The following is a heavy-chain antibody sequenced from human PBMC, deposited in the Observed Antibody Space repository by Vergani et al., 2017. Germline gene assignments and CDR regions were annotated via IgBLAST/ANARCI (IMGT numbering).Heavy chain of an antibody. V-gene: IGHV4-61*02. CDR3: ARRSGGYYSGGKVHPLRTAFDV. CDR2: ISASGNA. D-gene: IGHD2-15*01. J-gene: IGHJ3*01. Sequence: QVQLQASGPGRVKPSQTLSLTCTMSGGSISAGYYFWSWIRQPAGKGLEWLGHISASGNASHSPSRKTRVSMSVDTSKNQFLLTVTSVTAADTAIYFCARRSGGYYSGGKVHPLRTAFDVWGHGTVVTVSS. CDR1: GGSISAGYYF.